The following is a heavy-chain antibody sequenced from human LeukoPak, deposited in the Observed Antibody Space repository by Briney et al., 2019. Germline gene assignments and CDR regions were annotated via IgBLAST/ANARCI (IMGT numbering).Heavy chain of an antibody. D-gene: IGHD6-13*01. V-gene: IGHV3-11*01. CDR2: ISSSGSTI. CDR3: ARDRLGAAAGTADVNWFDP. CDR1: GYSISSGYY. Sequence: LSLTCTVSGYSISSGYYWGWIRQPPGKGLEWVSYISSSGSTIYYADSVKGRFTISRDNAKNSLYLQMNSLRAEDTAVYYCARDRLGAAAGTADVNWFDPWGQGTLVTVSS. J-gene: IGHJ5*02.